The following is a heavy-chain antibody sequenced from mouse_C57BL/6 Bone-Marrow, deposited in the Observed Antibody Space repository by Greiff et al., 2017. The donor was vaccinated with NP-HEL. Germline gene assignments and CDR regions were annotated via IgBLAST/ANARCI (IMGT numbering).Heavy chain of an antibody. Sequence: EVQLQQSGPELVKPGASVKISCKASGYTFTDYYMNWVKQSHGKSLEWIGDINPNNGGTSYNQKFKGKATLTVDKSSSTAYMELRSLTSEDSAVYFCAREGRITTVGFYWGQGTTLTVSS. D-gene: IGHD1-1*01. CDR2: INPNNGGT. CDR1: GYTFTDYY. J-gene: IGHJ2*01. V-gene: IGHV1-26*01. CDR3: AREGRITTVGFY.